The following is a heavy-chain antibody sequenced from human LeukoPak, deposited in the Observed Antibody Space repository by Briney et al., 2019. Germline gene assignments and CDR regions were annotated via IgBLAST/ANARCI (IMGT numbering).Heavy chain of an antibody. D-gene: IGHD3-22*01. J-gene: IGHJ4*02. V-gene: IGHV3-74*01. CDR2: INSDGSST. Sequence: GGSLRLSCAASGFTFSSYSMNWVRQAPGKGLVWVSRINSDGSSTSYADSVKGRFTISRDNAKNTLYLQMNSLRAEDTAVYYCAATYYYDTYFDYWGQGTLATVSS. CDR1: GFTFSSYS. CDR3: AATYYYDTYFDY.